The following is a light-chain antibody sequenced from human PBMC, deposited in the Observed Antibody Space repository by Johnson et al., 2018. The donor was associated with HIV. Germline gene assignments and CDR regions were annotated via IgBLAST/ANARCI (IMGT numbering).Light chain of an antibody. CDR3: GTWDNSLIPVYV. CDR1: SSNIGNNY. J-gene: IGLJ1*01. Sequence: QSVLTQSPSVSAAPGQKVTISCSGSSSNIGNNYISWYQHLPRTAPKLLIYDTDKRPFGIPDRFSGSTYGTSAPLCIPGFQPGAESDNYSGTWDNSLIPVYVFGTPTKVSVL. CDR2: DTD. V-gene: IGLV1-51*01.